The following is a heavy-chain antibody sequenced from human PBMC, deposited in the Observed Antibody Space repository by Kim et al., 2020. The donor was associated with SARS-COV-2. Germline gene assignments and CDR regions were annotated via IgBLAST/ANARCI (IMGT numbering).Heavy chain of an antibody. CDR1: GYTFTTFG. Sequence: ASVKVSCEASGYTFTTFGVSWVRQAPGQGLEWMGWISPYNGNTNYAQNFQGRLTMTTDTSTNTAYMELRNLRSEDTAAYYCARGCSSTSCYGGMDVWGQGTTVTVSS. CDR3: ARGCSSTSCYGGMDV. CDR2: ISPYNGNT. D-gene: IGHD2-2*01. J-gene: IGHJ6*02. V-gene: IGHV1-18*01.